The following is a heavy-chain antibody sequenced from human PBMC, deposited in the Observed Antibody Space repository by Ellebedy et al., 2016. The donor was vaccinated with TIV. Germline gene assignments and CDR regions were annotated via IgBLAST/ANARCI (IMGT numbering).Heavy chain of an antibody. J-gene: IGHJ6*02. CDR1: GFTFSSYA. Sequence: GESLKISXAASGFTFSSYAMSWVRQAPGKGLEWVSAISGSGGSTYYADSVKGRFTISRDNSKNTLYLQMNSLRAEDTAVYYCGRATDRYYYYGMDVWGQGATVTVSS. D-gene: IGHD1-26*01. CDR3: GRATDRYYYYGMDV. V-gene: IGHV3-23*01. CDR2: ISGSGGST.